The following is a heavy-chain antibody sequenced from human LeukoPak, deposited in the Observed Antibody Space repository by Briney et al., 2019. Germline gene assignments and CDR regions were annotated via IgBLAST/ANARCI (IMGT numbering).Heavy chain of an antibody. CDR3: ARWRGVYYYDSSGAHAFDI. J-gene: IGHJ3*02. V-gene: IGHV1-18*01. Sequence: GASVKVSCKASGYTFTSYGISWVRQAPGQGLEWMGWISAYNGNTNYAQKLQGRVTMTTDTSTSTAYMELRSLRSDDTAVYYCARWRGVYYYDSSGAHAFDIWGQGTMVTVPS. CDR1: GYTFTSYG. CDR2: ISAYNGNT. D-gene: IGHD3-22*01.